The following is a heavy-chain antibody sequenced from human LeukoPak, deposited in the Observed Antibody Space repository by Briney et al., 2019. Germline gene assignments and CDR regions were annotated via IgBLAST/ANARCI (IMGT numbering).Heavy chain of an antibody. J-gene: IGHJ3*02. D-gene: IGHD6-13*01. CDR1: GGSISSSSYY. V-gene: IGHV4-39*07. Sequence: PSETLSLTCTVSGGSISSSSYYWGWIRQPPGKGLEWIGSIYYSGSTYYNPSLKSRVTISVDTSKNQFSLKLSSVTAADTAVYYCARVSAAARASRKNDAFDIWGQGTMVTVSS. CDR2: IYYSGST. CDR3: ARVSAAARASRKNDAFDI.